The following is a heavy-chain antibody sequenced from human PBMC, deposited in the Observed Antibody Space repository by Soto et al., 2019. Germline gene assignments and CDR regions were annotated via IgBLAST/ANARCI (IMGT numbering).Heavy chain of an antibody. CDR3: AKNLKYYYGSGSLYFDY. J-gene: IGHJ4*02. V-gene: IGHV3-23*01. Sequence: GGSLRLSCAASGFTFSSYAMSWVRQAPGKGLEWVSAISGSGGSTYYADSVKDRFTISRDNSKNTLYLQMNSLRAEDTAVYYCAKNLKYYYGSGSLYFDYWGQGTLVTVSS. CDR1: GFTFSSYA. D-gene: IGHD3-10*01. CDR2: ISGSGGST.